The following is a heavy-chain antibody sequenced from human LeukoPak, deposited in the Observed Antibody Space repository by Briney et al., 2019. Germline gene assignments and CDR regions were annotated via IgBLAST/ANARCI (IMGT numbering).Heavy chain of an antibody. CDR3: AKEFWVGATRKLDQ. CDR1: GFTLSSYG. D-gene: IGHD1-26*01. V-gene: IGHV3-30*02. J-gene: IGHJ4*02. CDR2: IWGDGSNK. Sequence: AGGSLRLSCAASGFTLSSYGMHWVRQAPGKGLEWVACIWGDGSNKYYGDSVKGRFTISRDNSKNTLYLQMNSLRAEDTAVYYCAKEFWVGATRKLDQWGQGTLVTVSS.